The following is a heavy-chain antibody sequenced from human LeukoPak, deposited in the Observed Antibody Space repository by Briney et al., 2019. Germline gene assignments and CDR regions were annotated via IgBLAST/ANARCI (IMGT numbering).Heavy chain of an antibody. V-gene: IGHV3-23*01. CDR3: AKGDGYNYPLLLFAY. CDR2: ISGSGGST. J-gene: IGHJ4*02. D-gene: IGHD5-24*01. CDR1: GFTFSSYA. Sequence: GGSLRLSCAASGFTFSSYAMSWVRQAPGKGLEWVSAISGSGGSTYYADSAKGRFTISRDKSKNTLYLQMTSLRAEDTAVYYCAKGDGYNYPLLLFAYWGQGTLVTV.